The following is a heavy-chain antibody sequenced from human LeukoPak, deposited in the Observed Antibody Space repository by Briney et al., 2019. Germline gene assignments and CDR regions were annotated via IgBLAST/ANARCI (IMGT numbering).Heavy chain of an antibody. CDR1: GGSISSYY. CDR3: ARQMAAAGTGWFDP. D-gene: IGHD6-13*01. CDR2: IYTSGST. Sequence: PSETLSLTCTVSGGSISSYYWSWIRQPPGKGLEWIGYIYTSGSTNYNPSLKSRVTISVDTSKNQFSLELSSVTAADTAVYYCARQMAAAGTGWFDPWGQGTLVTVSS. V-gene: IGHV4-4*09. J-gene: IGHJ5*02.